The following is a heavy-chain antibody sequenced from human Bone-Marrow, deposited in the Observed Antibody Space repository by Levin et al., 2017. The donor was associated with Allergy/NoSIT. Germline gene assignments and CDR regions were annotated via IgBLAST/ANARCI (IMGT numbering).Heavy chain of an antibody. Sequence: GGSLRLSCAASGFTFSSYAMSWVRQAPGKGLEWVSAISGSGGSTYYADSVKGRFTISRDNSKNTLYLQMNSLRAEDTAVYYCAKDPFDYGDLGTFGYFQHWGQGTLVTVSS. D-gene: IGHD4-17*01. CDR3: AKDPFDYGDLGTFGYFQH. J-gene: IGHJ1*01. V-gene: IGHV3-23*01. CDR2: ISGSGGST. CDR1: GFTFSSYA.